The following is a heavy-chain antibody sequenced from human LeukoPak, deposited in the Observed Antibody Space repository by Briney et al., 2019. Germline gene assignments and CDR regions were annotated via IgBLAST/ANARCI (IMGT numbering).Heavy chain of an antibody. D-gene: IGHD5-18*01. CDR1: GFTFSSYS. CDR2: IYSGGNT. J-gene: IGHJ4*02. Sequence: GGSLRLSCAASGFTFSSYSMNWVRQAPGKGLDWVSVIYSGGNTYYADSVKGRFTISRDNSKNTLYLQMNSLRAEDMAVYYCARGGIQPWKWAFDYWGQGTLVTVSS. CDR3: ARGGIQPWKWAFDY. V-gene: IGHV3-53*01.